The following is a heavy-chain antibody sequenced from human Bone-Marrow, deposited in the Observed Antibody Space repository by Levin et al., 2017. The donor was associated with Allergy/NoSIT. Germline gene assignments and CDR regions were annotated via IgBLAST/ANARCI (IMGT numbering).Heavy chain of an antibody. J-gene: IGHJ5*02. CDR2: IGFTGTT. V-gene: IGHV3-23*01. CDR3: AKTNGYFQA. CDR1: GFTFSSYG. D-gene: IGHD3-22*01. Sequence: HGESLKISCAASGFTFSSYGMNWLRLAPGKGLEWVSGIGFTGTTYYADSVRGRFTISRDNSKDTMYLQMDSLRVEDTAVYYCAKTNGYFQAWGQGTLVIVSS.